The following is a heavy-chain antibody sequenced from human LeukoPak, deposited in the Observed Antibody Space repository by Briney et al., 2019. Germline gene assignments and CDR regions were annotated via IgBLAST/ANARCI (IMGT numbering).Heavy chain of an antibody. CDR1: GFTFSSYA. J-gene: IGHJ6*02. D-gene: IGHD3-16*01. Sequence: PGRSLRLSCAASGFTFSSYAMHWVRQAPGKGLEWVAVISYDGSNKYYADSVKGRFTISRDNSKNTLYLQMNSLRAEDTAVYYCARTWAHYYYGMDVWGQGTTVTVSS. V-gene: IGHV3-30*04. CDR2: ISYDGSNK. CDR3: ARTWAHYYYGMDV.